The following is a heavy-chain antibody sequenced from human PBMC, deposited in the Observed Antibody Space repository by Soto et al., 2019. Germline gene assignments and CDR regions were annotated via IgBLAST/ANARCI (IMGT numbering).Heavy chain of an antibody. V-gene: IGHV3-7*01. CDR3: ARDPSIVLVPAATYYYYYYGMDG. CDR2: IKQDGSEK. J-gene: IGHJ6*01. Sequence: PGGSPSLSCAASGFTFSSYWMSWVRQAPGRGLEWVANIKQDGSEKYYVDSVKGRFTVSRDNAKNSLYLQMNSLGAEDTAVYYCARDPSIVLVPAATYYYYYYGMDGWGQGT. D-gene: IGHD2-2*01. CDR1: GFTFSSYW.